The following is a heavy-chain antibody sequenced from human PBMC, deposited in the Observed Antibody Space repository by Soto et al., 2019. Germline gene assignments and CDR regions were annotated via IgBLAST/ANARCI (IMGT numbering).Heavy chain of an antibody. CDR3: ARVSRGLVRYFDY. CDR1: GFTFSSYA. Sequence: QVQLVESGGGVVQPGRSLRLSCAASGFTFSSYAMHWVRQAPGKGLEWVAVISYDGSNKYYADSVKGRFTISRDNSKNTLYLQMNSLRAEDTAVYYCARVSRGLVRYFDYWGQGTLVTVSS. J-gene: IGHJ4*02. CDR2: ISYDGSNK. D-gene: IGHD6-19*01. V-gene: IGHV3-30-3*01.